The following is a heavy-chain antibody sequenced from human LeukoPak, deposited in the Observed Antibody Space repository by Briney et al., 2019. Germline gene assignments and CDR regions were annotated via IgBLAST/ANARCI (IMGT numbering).Heavy chain of an antibody. CDR1: GYTFTSHG. CDR2: IRPSTGDT. J-gene: IGHJ4*02. D-gene: IGHD2/OR15-2a*01. CDR3: ARVRDYLFDY. V-gene: IGHV1-18*01. Sequence: ASVKLSCKASGYTFTSHGISWVRQAPGQGLEWMGWIRPSTGDTDYALNLQGRVTLSTDTSTSTAYMELRSLRSDDTAVYYGARVRDYLFDYWGQGTLVTVSS.